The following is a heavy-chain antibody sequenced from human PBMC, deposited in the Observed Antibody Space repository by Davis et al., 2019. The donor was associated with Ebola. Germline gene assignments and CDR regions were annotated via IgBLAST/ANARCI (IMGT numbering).Heavy chain of an antibody. Sequence: AASVKVSCKASRYTFTNYGITWARQAPGQGLEWHGCFNPHNGNTNYAQNVQGRVILTSDTATTTAYIEVGSLRSDDTAVYYCAIAQFRTTSDHWVQGTLVTVSS. V-gene: IGHV1-18*04. CDR3: AIAQFRTTSDH. CDR1: RYTFTNYG. J-gene: IGHJ4*02. CDR2: FNPHNGNT. D-gene: IGHD5-24*01.